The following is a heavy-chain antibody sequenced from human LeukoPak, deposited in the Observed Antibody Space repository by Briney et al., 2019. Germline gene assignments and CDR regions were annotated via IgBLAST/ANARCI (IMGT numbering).Heavy chain of an antibody. J-gene: IGHJ4*02. V-gene: IGHV3-74*01. D-gene: IGHD3-10*01. CDR1: GFTFSTYW. CDR2: INPDGSTT. CDR3: ARVRVGAYDFEY. Sequence: GGSLRLSCAASGFTFSTYWMHWVRQAPGEGPVWVSRINPDGSTTTYADSVKGRFTISRDNAKNTLYLQMISLRAEDTAVYYCARVRVGAYDFEYWGQGALVTVSS.